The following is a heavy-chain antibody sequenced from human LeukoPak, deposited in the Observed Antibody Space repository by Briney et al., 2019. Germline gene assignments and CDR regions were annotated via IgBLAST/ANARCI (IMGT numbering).Heavy chain of an antibody. J-gene: IGHJ4*02. D-gene: IGHD3-10*01. V-gene: IGHV3-23*01. CDR1: GFTFSSYA. CDR3: ARDLYYYGSGSYFGVAFDY. CDR2: ISGSGGST. Sequence: GGSLRLSCAASGFTFSSYAMSWVRQAPGKGLEWVSAISGSGGSTYYADSVKGRFTISRDNSKNTLYLQMNSLRAEDTAVYYCARDLYYYGSGSYFGVAFDYWGQGTLVTVSS.